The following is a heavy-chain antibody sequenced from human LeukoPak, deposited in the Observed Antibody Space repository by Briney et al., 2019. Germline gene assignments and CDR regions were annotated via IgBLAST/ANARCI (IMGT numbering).Heavy chain of an antibody. CDR1: GGSISSSSYY. CDR3: ARLRAFDI. J-gene: IGHJ3*02. V-gene: IGHV4-39*01. CDR2: TYYNGST. Sequence: PSETLPLTCTVSGGSISSSSYYWGWIRQPPGKGLEWIGSTYYNGSTYYNPSLKSRVTISVDTSKNQFSLKLSSVTAADTAVYYCARLRAFDIWGQGTMVTVSS.